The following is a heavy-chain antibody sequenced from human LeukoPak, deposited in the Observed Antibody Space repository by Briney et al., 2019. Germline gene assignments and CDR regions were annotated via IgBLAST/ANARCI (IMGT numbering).Heavy chain of an antibody. J-gene: IGHJ6*03. CDR1: GGTFSSYA. Sequence: ASVKVSCKASGGTFSSYAISWVRQAPGQGLEWMGGIIPIFGTANYAQKFQGRVTITADESTSTAYMELSSLRSEDTAVYYCARGGAETYYYYYYMDVWGKGTTVTISS. CDR2: IIPIFGTA. CDR3: ARGGAETYYYYYYMDV. D-gene: IGHD4-17*01. V-gene: IGHV1-69*13.